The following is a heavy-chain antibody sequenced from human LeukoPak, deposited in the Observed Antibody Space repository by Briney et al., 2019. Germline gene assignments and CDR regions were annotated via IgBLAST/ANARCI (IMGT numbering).Heavy chain of an antibody. J-gene: IGHJ4*02. V-gene: IGHV4-4*02. CDR3: ARIIRGSGSIGSYYFDY. Sequence: PSGTLSLTCAVSGGSISSSNWWSWVRQPPGKGLEWIGEIYHSGSTNYNPSLKSRVIISVDKSKNQFSLKLSSVTAADTAVYYCARIIRGSGSIGSYYFDYWGQGTLVTVSS. D-gene: IGHD3-10*01. CDR2: IYHSGST. CDR1: GGSISSSNW.